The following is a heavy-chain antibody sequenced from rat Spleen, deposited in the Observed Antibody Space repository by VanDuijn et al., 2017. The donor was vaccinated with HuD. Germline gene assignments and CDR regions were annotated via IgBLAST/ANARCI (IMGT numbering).Heavy chain of an antibody. CDR2: ITYDGSST. V-gene: IGHV5-7*01. CDR3: ASGLYNWFTY. Sequence: EVQLVESGGGLVQPGRSLKLSCAASGFTFSDYNMAWVRQAPTKGLEWVATITYDGSSTYYRDSVKGRFTLSRDDAKRTLFLQMDSLRSEDTATYYCASGLYNWFTYWGQGTLVTVSS. CDR1: GFTFSDYN. J-gene: IGHJ3*01.